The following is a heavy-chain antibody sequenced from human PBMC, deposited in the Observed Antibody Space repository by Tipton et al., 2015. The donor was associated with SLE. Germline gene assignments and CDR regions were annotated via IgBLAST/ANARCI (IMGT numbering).Heavy chain of an antibody. CDR1: GGSFSGYY. CDR2: IYYSGST. D-gene: IGHD3-3*01. CDR3: ARGPFWSGSWDY. Sequence: TLSLTCAVYGGSFSGYYWSWIRQPPGKGLEWIGSIYYSGSTYYNPSLKSRVTISVDTSKNQSSLKLSSVTAADTAVYYCARGPFWSGSWDYWGQGTLVTVSS. V-gene: IGHV4-34*01. J-gene: IGHJ4*02.